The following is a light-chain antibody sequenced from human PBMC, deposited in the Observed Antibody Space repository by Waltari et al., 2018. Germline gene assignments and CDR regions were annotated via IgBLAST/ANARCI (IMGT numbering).Light chain of an antibody. Sequence: EIVLTQSPATLSLSPGERATLSCRASQSVSSYLAWYQQKPGQAPRLLIYDASTRAAGIPARFSGSGSVTEFTLTISSLEPEDFAVYYCQQRSNSFAFGPGTIVDIK. J-gene: IGKJ3*01. CDR3: QQRSNSFA. CDR2: DAS. V-gene: IGKV3-11*01. CDR1: QSVSSY.